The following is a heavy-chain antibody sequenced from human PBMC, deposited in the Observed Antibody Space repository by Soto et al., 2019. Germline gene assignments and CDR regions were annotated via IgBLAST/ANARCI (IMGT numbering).Heavy chain of an antibody. V-gene: IGHV4-34*01. Sequence: KPSETLSLTCAVYGGSFSGYYWSWIRQPPGKGLEWIGEINHSGSTNYNPSLKSRVTISVDTSKNQYSLKLSSVTAADTAVYYCATLASYDFWSGYYLDQYGMDVWGQGTTVTVSS. CDR1: GGSFSGYY. CDR2: INHSGST. D-gene: IGHD3-3*01. J-gene: IGHJ6*02. CDR3: ATLASYDFWSGYYLDQYGMDV.